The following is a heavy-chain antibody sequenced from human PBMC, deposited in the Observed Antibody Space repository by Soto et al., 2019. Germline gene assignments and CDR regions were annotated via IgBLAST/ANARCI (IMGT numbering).Heavy chain of an antibody. CDR2: ISAYNGNT. V-gene: IGHV1-18*01. CDR3: ARDHAWTSPTVTALVDY. J-gene: IGHJ4*02. Sequence: AAVKVSCKASGYTFTSYGISWVRQAPGQGLEWMGWISAYNGNTNYAQKLQGRVTMTTDTSTSTAYMELRSLRSDDTAVYYCARDHAWTSPTVTALVDYWGQGTLFTVSS. CDR1: GYTFTSYG. D-gene: IGHD4-17*01.